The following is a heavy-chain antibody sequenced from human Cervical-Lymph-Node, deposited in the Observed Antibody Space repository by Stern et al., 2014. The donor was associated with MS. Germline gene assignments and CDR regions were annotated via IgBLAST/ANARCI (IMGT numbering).Heavy chain of an antibody. Sequence: EQLVESGAEVKKHGSSVKVSCKASGGTFSNYAPSWVRQAPGQGLEWMGGVVPSFGKPNYAQKFQGRVTITADESTSTAYMDLSSLRSEDTAVYYCASPLTATSVPFGYYGMDVWGQGNTVTVS. D-gene: IGHD4-17*01. CDR1: GGTFSNYA. CDR2: VVPSFGKP. V-gene: IGHV1-69*01. CDR3: ASPLTATSVPFGYYGMDV. J-gene: IGHJ6*02.